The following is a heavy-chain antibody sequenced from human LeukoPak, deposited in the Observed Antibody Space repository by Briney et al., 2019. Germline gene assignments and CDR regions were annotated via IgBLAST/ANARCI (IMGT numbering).Heavy chain of an antibody. CDR3: ARDRYGSPYPPYMDV. CDR2: IIPIFGTA. D-gene: IGHD6-13*01. V-gene: IGHV1-69*05. CDR1: GGTFSSYA. J-gene: IGHJ6*03. Sequence: ASVKVSCKASGGTFSSYAISWVRQAPGQGLEWMGGIIPIFGTANYAQKFQGRVTITTDESTSTAYMELSSLKSEDTAVYYCARDRYGSPYPPYMDVWAKGPRSPSP.